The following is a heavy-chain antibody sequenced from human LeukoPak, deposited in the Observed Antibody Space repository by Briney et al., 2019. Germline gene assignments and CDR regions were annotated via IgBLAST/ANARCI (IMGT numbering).Heavy chain of an antibody. Sequence: SETLSLTCTVSGGSISSYYWSWIRQAPGKGLEWIGYICYSGNTNYNPSLKSRLTTSLDTSKNQFSLKLSSVTAADTAVYYCARGKYYFDYWGQGTLVTVSS. J-gene: IGHJ4*02. CDR2: ICYSGNT. CDR1: GGSISSYY. CDR3: ARGKYYFDY. V-gene: IGHV4-59*01.